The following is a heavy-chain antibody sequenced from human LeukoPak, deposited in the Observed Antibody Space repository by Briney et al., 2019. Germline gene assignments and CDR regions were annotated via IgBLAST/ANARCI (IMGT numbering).Heavy chain of an antibody. D-gene: IGHD1-14*01. CDR1: GFTFSSYE. V-gene: IGHV3-30*02. CDR3: AKDKVYLDY. Sequence: GGSLRLSCAASGFTFSSYEMNWVRQAPGKGLGWVAFIRYDGSNKYYADSVKGRFTISRDNSKNTLYLQMNSLRAEDTAVYYCAKDKVYLDYWGQGTLVTVSS. J-gene: IGHJ4*02. CDR2: IRYDGSNK.